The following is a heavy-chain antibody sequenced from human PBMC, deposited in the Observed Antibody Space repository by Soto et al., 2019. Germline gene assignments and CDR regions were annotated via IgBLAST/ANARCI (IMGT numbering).Heavy chain of an antibody. CDR3: ARESLITFGGVIVHWFDP. J-gene: IGHJ5*02. D-gene: IGHD3-16*02. Sequence: PGGSLRLSCAASGFTFSSYSMNWVRQAPGKGLEWVSSISSSSSYIYYADSVKGRFTISRDNAKNSLYLQMNSLRAEDTAVYYCARESLITFGGVIVHWFDPWGQGTLVTVS. CDR1: GFTFSSYS. V-gene: IGHV3-21*01. CDR2: ISSSSSYI.